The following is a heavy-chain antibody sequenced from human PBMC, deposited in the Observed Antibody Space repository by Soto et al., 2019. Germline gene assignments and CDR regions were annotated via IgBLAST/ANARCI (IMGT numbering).Heavy chain of an antibody. V-gene: IGHV3-23*01. CDR2: ISGSGGST. CDR3: AKADGGFSYYDILTGYYKEYFQH. Sequence: GGSLRLSCAASGFTFSSYAMSWVRQAPGKGLEWVSAISGSGGSTYYADSVKGRFTISRDNSKNTLYLQMNSLRAEDTAVYYCAKADGGFSYYDILTGYYKEYFQHWGQGTLVTVSS. D-gene: IGHD3-9*01. CDR1: GFTFSSYA. J-gene: IGHJ1*01.